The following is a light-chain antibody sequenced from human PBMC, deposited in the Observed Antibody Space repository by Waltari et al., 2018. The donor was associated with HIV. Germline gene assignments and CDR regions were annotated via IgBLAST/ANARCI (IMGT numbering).Light chain of an antibody. V-gene: IGKV1-NL1*01. Sequence: DVHMTQSPSSLSPSVGDRVTITCRASQPISNSLAWYQQKPGKAPKPLVYGTSRLESGVPSRFSGSGSGTDYTLTISSLQPEDFASYYCQQYYSIPNTFGQGTKLEIK. CDR1: QPISNS. CDR2: GTS. CDR3: QQYYSIPNT. J-gene: IGKJ2*01.